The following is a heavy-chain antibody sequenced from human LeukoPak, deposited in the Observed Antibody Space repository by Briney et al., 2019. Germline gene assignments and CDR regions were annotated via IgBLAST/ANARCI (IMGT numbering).Heavy chain of an antibody. Sequence: SETLSLTCAVYGGSFSGYYWSWIRQPPGKGLEWTAEIHHSGSINYNPSLKSRVTISVDKAKNQFSLNLNSVAAADTAVYYCARGGDRSFDYWGQGTLVTVSS. V-gene: IGHV4-34*01. CDR2: IHHSGSI. J-gene: IGHJ4*02. CDR1: GGSFSGYY. D-gene: IGHD3-10*01. CDR3: ARGGDRSFDY.